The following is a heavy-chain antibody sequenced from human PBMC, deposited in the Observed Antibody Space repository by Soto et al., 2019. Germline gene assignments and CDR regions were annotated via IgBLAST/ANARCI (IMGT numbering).Heavy chain of an antibody. J-gene: IGHJ3*02. Sequence: AQLMQSGPEVRKPGASVKVSCRASGYNLTNHGISWVRQAPGQGLEWMGWINPSDGATDYVARFQGRVRMSTDASTTTAYLDLRSLRSDDTSVYYCARGYYDYYWGTYRPNDAFDIWGQGTTVTVSS. D-gene: IGHD3-16*02. CDR2: INPSDGAT. CDR3: ARGYYDYYWGTYRPNDAFDI. CDR1: GYNLTNHG. V-gene: IGHV1-18*04.